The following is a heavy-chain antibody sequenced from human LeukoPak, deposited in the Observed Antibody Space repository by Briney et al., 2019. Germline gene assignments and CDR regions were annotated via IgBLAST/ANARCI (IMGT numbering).Heavy chain of an antibody. CDR2: IGSSSSSYI. CDR1: GFTFNNYN. Sequence: GGSLRLSCAASGFTFNNYNMIWVRQAPGKGLEWVSSIGSSSSSYIYYADSVKGRFTISRDNARNSLYLQMSSLRAEDTAVYYCARDRGGTLMVYARGKDYYYMDVWGKGTTVTVSS. D-gene: IGHD2-8*01. CDR3: ARDRGGTLMVYARGKDYYYMDV. J-gene: IGHJ6*03. V-gene: IGHV3-21*01.